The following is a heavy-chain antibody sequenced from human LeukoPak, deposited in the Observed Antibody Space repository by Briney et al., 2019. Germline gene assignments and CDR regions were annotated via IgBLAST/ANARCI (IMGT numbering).Heavy chain of an antibody. D-gene: IGHD1-26*01. CDR1: GGSISTYY. CDR2: LDYTGST. J-gene: IGHJ4*02. Sequence: SEALSLTCTVSGGSISTYYWSWIRQPPGKRLEWIGYLDYTGSTNYNASLKSRVTMSVDTSKNQFSLKLRSVTAADTAVYYCARHGGSYSFDYWGQGTLVTVSS. V-gene: IGHV4-59*08. CDR3: ARHGGSYSFDY.